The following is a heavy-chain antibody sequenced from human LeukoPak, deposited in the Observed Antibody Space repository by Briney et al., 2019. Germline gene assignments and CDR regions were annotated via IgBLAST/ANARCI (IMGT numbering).Heavy chain of an antibody. D-gene: IGHD6-13*01. CDR2: IYSGDST. Sequence: PGGSLRLSCAASGFTVSSNYMRWVRQAPGKRLEWVAVIYSGDSTDYADSVKGRFTISRDNAKNSLYLQMNSLRDEDTAVYYCAIDEGITAAGTVDYWGQGKLVTVSS. J-gene: IGHJ4*02. CDR3: AIDEGITAAGTVDY. V-gene: IGHV3-66*01. CDR1: GFTVSSNY.